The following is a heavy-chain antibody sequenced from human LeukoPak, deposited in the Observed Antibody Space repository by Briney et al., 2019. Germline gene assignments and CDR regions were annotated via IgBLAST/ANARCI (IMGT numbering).Heavy chain of an antibody. Sequence: SETLSLTCTVSVGSIIIYYWSWIRQPPGKGLECIGYIYYSGSTNYNPSLKSRGTISVDPSKTQSSLKVSSVTAADTAVYYCARGLMEMGGSYSHYYYGMDVWGQGTTVTVSS. V-gene: IGHV4-59*01. J-gene: IGHJ6*02. CDR2: IYYSGST. CDR1: VGSIIIYY. CDR3: ARGLMEMGGSYSHYYYGMDV. D-gene: IGHD1-26*01.